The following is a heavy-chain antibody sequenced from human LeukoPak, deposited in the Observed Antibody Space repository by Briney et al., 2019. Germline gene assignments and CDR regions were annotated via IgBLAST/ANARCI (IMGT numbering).Heavy chain of an antibody. V-gene: IGHV1-18*01. Sequence: ASVKVSCKASGYIFTSYGISWVRQAPGQGLEWMGWISVYNGNTNYPQRLQGRVTMTTDTSTTTAYMELRSLRSDDTAVYYCARDINGYYYGGHGYYPTDLWGQGTLVTVSS. CDR3: ARDINGYYYGGHGYYPTDL. J-gene: IGHJ5*02. CDR1: GYIFTSYG. CDR2: ISVYNGNT. D-gene: IGHD3-22*01.